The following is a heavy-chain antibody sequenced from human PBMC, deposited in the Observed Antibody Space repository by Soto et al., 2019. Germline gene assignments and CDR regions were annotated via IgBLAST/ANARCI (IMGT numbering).Heavy chain of an antibody. Sequence: SETLSLTCTVSGGSISSYYWSWIRQPPGKGLEWIGYIHYSGSTNYNPSLKSRVTISVDTSKNQFSLKLSSVTAADTAVYYCARKSIHPHWFDPWGQGTLVTVSS. CDR1: GGSISSYY. CDR2: IHYSGST. V-gene: IGHV4-59*12. J-gene: IGHJ5*02. CDR3: ARKSIHPHWFDP.